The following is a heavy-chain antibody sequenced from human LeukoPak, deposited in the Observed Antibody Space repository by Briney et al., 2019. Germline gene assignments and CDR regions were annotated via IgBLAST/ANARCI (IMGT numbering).Heavy chain of an antibody. Sequence: SETLSLTCTVSGGSISSSSYYWGWIRQPPGKGLEWIGSIYYSGSTYYNPSLKSRVTISVDTSKNQFSLKLSPVTAADTAVYYCATKGWQQLARDAFDIWGQGTMVTVSS. CDR2: IYYSGST. J-gene: IGHJ3*02. CDR1: GGSISSSSYY. V-gene: IGHV4-39*01. CDR3: ATKGWQQLARDAFDI. D-gene: IGHD6-13*01.